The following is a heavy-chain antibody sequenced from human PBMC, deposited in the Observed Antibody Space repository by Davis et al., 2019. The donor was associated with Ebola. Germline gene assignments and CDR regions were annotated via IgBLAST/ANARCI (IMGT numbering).Heavy chain of an antibody. V-gene: IGHV4-39*01. J-gene: IGHJ4*02. CDR2: IYYSGST. Sequence: SGSLTLSCTVSGGSISSSSYYWGWIRQPPGKGLEWIGGIYYSGSTYYNPSLKSRVTISVDTSKNQFSLKLSSVTAADTAVYYCASAPSYGGATDYWGQGTLVTVSS. CDR3: ASAPSYGGATDY. D-gene: IGHD1-26*01. CDR1: GGSISSSSYY.